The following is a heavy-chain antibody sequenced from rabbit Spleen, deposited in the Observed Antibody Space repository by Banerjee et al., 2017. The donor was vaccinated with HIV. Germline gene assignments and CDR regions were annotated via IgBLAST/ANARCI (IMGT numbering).Heavy chain of an antibody. Sequence: QSLEESGGDLVKPGASLTLTCTASGFSFSNGYYMCWVRQAPGKGLEWIACIYGGDGNTYYASWVNGRFTISRTSSTTVTLRMTSLTAADRATYFCARDLVGVIGWNFYLWGPGTLVTVS. CDR1: GFSFSNGYY. J-gene: IGHJ4*01. D-gene: IGHD1-1*01. V-gene: IGHV1S40*01. CDR3: ARDLVGVIGWNFYL. CDR2: IYGGDGNT.